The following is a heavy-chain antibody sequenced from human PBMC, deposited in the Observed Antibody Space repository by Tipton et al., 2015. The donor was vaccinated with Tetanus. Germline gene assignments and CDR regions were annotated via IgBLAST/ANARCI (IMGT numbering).Heavy chain of an antibody. CDR3: AILPKHWLAPRGAP. Sequence: LRLSCTVSGGSIRSGGYYWTWIRQHPERGLEWIGYIYYTGNTYYNPSLKSRVTISVDTSKNQFSLKLTSLTAADTAVYYCAILPKHWLAPRGAPWGQGILVTVSS. CDR2: IYYTGNT. D-gene: IGHD6-19*01. V-gene: IGHV4-31*03. J-gene: IGHJ5*02. CDR1: GGSIRSGGYY.